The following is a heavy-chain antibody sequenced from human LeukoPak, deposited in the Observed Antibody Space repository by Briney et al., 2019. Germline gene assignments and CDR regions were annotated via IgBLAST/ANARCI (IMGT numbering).Heavy chain of an antibody. V-gene: IGHV3-11*01. D-gene: IGHD2-2*01. CDR3: ARLPAARYYYYYMDV. CDR1: GFTFSDYY. J-gene: IGHJ6*03. Sequence: GGSLRPSCAASGFTFSDYYMSWIRQAPGKGLGWVSYISSSGSTIYYADSVKGRFTISRDNAKNSLYLQMNSLRAEDTAVYYCARLPAARYYYYYMDVWGKGTTVTVSS. CDR2: ISSSGSTI.